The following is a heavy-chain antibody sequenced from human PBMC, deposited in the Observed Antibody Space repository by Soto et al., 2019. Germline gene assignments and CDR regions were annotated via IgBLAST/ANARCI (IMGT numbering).Heavy chain of an antibody. CDR2: INPNSGGT. CDR3: ARAFITMVRGVLIGDAFDI. D-gene: IGHD3-10*01. J-gene: IGHJ3*02. CDR1: GYTFTGYY. Sequence: GASVKVSCKASGYTFTGYYMHWVRQAPGQGLEWMGWINPNSGGTNYAQKFQGWVTMTRDTSISTAYMELSRLRSDDTAVYYCARAFITMVRGVLIGDAFDIWGQGTMVTVSS. V-gene: IGHV1-2*04.